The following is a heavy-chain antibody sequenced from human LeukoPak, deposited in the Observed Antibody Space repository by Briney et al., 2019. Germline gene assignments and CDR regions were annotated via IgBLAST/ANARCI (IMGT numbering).Heavy chain of an antibody. V-gene: IGHV4-34*01. J-gene: IGHJ4*02. D-gene: IGHD5-24*01. Sequence: SETLSLTCAVYGGSFSAYYWIWIRQPPGKGLEWIGEINHSGSTNYNPSLKSRVTISVDTSKIQFSLNLSSVTAADTAVYYCARVERWLLFADYWGQGTLVTVSS. CDR2: INHSGST. CDR1: GGSFSAYY. CDR3: ARVERWLLFADY.